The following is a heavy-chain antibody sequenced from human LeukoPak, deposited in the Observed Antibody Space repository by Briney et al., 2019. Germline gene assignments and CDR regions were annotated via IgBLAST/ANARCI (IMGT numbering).Heavy chain of an antibody. J-gene: IGHJ2*01. V-gene: IGHV1-2*02. CDR1: GYTFTSHD. CDR2: INPNSGGT. D-gene: IGHD6-13*01. CDR3: ARAPMERIAAAGEEGLNWYFDL. Sequence: ASVKVSCKASGYTFTSHDINWVRQATGQGLEWMGWINPNSGGTNYAQKFQGRVTMTRDTSISTAYMELSRLRSDDTAVYYCARAPMERIAAAGEEGLNWYFDLWGRGTLVTVSS.